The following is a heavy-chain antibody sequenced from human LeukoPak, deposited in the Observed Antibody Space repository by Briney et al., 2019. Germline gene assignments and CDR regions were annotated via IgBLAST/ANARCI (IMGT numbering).Heavy chain of an antibody. V-gene: IGHV1-69*04. CDR2: IIPIFGIA. J-gene: IGHJ4*02. Sequence: SVKVSCKASGGTFSSYAISWVRQAPGQGLEWMGRIIPIFGIANYAQKFQGRVTITADKSTSTAYMELSSLRSDDTAVYYCARNQAVAGTHPYYFDYWGQGTLVTVSS. CDR3: ARNQAVAGTHPYYFDY. CDR1: GGTFSSYA. D-gene: IGHD6-19*01.